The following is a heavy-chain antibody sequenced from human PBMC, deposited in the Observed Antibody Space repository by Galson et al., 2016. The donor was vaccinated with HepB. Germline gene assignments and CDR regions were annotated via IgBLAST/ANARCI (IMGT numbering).Heavy chain of an antibody. D-gene: IGHD3-16*01. CDR2: TYYRSWWYN. CDR1: GDSVSNNTVT. V-gene: IGHV6-1*01. J-gene: IGHJ4*02. CDR3: ARRGQMQAFDY. Sequence: CAISGDSVSNNTVTWHWIRLSPSRGLEWLGRTYYRSWWYNDYAISVKSRITVSPDTSKNQFSLPLKSVTPEDTAVYYCARRGQMQAFDYWGQGTLVTVSS.